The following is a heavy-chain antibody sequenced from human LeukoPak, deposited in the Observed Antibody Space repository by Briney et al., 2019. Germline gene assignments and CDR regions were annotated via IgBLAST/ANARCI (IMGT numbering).Heavy chain of an antibody. CDR2: IKQGGSEK. V-gene: IGHV3-7*01. Sequence: LAGGSLRLSCAASGFTFSSYSMNWVRQAPGKGLEWVANIKQGGSEKYYVDSVKGRFTISRDNAKNSLYLQMNSLRAEDTAVYYCARVRNSSGWYWSYYYYYYMDVWGKGTTVTVSS. D-gene: IGHD6-19*01. CDR1: GFTFSSYS. CDR3: ARVRNSSGWYWSYYYYYYMDV. J-gene: IGHJ6*03.